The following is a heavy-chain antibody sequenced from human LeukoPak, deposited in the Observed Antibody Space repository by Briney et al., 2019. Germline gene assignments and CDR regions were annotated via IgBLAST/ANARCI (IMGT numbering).Heavy chain of an antibody. D-gene: IGHD3-22*01. CDR2: INPNSGGT. V-gene: IGHV1-2*02. Sequence: GASVKVSCKASGYTFTGYYMHWVRQAPGQGLEWMGWINPNSGGTNYAQKFQGRVTMTRATSISTAYMELSRLRSDDTAVYYCARVRNVVVVNQFYFDYWGQGTLVTVSS. CDR1: GYTFTGYY. CDR3: ARVRNVVVVNQFYFDY. J-gene: IGHJ4*02.